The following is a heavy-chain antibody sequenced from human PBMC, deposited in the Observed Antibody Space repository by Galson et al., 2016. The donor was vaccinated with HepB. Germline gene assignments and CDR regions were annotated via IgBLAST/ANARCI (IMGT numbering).Heavy chain of an antibody. D-gene: IGHD3-10*01. CDR1: GFTFNSYA. CDR2: ISGSGGST. J-gene: IGHJ3*02. CDR3: AKRGRAFDI. Sequence: SLRLSCAASGFTFNSYAMNWVRQAPGKGLEWVSGISGSGGSTYYADPVKGRFTIYRDNSKKTLYLQMNSLRAEDTAIYYCAKRGRAFDIWGQGKMVTVSS. V-gene: IGHV3-23*01.